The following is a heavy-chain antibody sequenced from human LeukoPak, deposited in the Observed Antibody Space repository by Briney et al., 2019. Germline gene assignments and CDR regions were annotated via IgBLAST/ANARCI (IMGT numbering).Heavy chain of an antibody. V-gene: IGHV4-31*03. CDR1: GGSISSGGYY. CDR3: ASSPRGSGSYSSHYYYGMDV. J-gene: IGHJ6*02. Sequence: SQTLSLTCTVSGGSISSGGYYWSWIRQHPGKGLEWIGYIYYSGSTYYNPSPKSRVTISVDTSKNQFSLKLSSVTAADTAVYYCASSPRGSGSYSSHYYYGMDVWGQGTTVTVSS. CDR2: IYYSGST. D-gene: IGHD3-10*01.